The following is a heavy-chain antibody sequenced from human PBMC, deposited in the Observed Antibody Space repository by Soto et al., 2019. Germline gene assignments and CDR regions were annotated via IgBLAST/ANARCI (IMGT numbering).Heavy chain of an antibody. CDR2: IYWDDDK. Sequence: QITLKESGPTLVKPTQTLTLTCAFSGFSLSTKTVGVGWIRQPPGKALELLALIYWDDDKGYSTSLKNRLTITQDTSKNPVVLTMTHMYPVDTATYYCAHRRGITLVRGAVMRRDYFDYWGQVTLVTFSS. J-gene: IGHJ4*02. CDR3: AHRRGITLVRGAVMRRDYFDY. D-gene: IGHD3-10*01. V-gene: IGHV2-5*02. CDR1: GFSLSTKTVG.